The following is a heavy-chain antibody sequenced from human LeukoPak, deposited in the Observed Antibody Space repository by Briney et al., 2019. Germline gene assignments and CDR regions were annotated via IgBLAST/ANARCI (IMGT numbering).Heavy chain of an antibody. CDR2: KTDSGDRT. D-gene: IGHD6-19*01. J-gene: IGHJ4*02. CDR1: GFTLSSHA. CDR3: ARGSSGWYAEYY. V-gene: IGHV3-23*01. Sequence: PGGSLRLSCAASGFTLSSHAMSWVRQAPGKGLEWVSGKTDSGDRTYYADSVKGRFTISRDNSKNTLYLQMNSLRAEDTAVYYCARGSSGWYAEYYWGQGTLVTVSS.